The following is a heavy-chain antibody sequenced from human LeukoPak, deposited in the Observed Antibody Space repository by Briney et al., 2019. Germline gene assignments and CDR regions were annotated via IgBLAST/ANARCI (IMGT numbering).Heavy chain of an antibody. Sequence: ASVKVSCKASGDTFTINDINWVRQATGQGLEWMGWMNPNSGNTGYAQKFQGRVTMTRNTSISTSYMGLTNLRSEDTAVYYCARVTAAGTWAFDIWGQRTTVTVSS. V-gene: IGHV1-8*01. CDR3: ARVTAAGTWAFDI. CDR2: MNPNSGNT. CDR1: GDTFTIND. J-gene: IGHJ3*02. D-gene: IGHD6-13*01.